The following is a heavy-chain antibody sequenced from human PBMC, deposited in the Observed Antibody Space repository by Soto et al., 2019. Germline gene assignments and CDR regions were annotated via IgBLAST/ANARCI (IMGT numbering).Heavy chain of an antibody. CDR1: GFSLSTSGVG. D-gene: IGHD6-19*01. CDR3: AVRVYSSGWYWFDP. Sequence: SGPTLVNPTQTLTLTCTFSGFSLSTSGVGVGWIRQPPGKALEWLALIYWDDDKRYSPSLKSRLTIAKDTSKNQVVLTMTNMDPVDTATYYCAVRVYSSGWYWFDPGGQGTLVTVSS. V-gene: IGHV2-5*02. J-gene: IGHJ5*02. CDR2: IYWDDDK.